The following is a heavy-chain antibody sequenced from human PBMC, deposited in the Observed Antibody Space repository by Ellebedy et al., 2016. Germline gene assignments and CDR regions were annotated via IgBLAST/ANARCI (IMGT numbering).Heavy chain of an antibody. V-gene: IGHV3-23*01. CDR1: GFTLSNYA. CDR3: ARGEDDFGDYEWYFDL. D-gene: IGHD4-17*01. CDR2: IGLNDGNT. Sequence: GGSLRLSCAASGFTLSNYAMTWVRQAPGKGLEWVSSIGLNDGNTYFADSVKGRFTLSRDNSNNTLYLHMNSLRAEDTAVYYCARGEDDFGDYEWYFDLWGRGIMVIVSS. J-gene: IGHJ2*01.